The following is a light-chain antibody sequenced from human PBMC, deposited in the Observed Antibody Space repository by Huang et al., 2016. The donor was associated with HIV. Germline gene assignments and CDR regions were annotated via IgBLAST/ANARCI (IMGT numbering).Light chain of an antibody. Sequence: EIGLTQSPATLSLSPGERATLSCRASQSVSRYFAWFQQKPGQAPRLLIYDASKRATGIPARFSGSGSGTDFTLTISSLEPEDFAVYYCQQRSNWYTFGQGTQLEIK. CDR1: QSVSRY. CDR3: QQRSNWYT. J-gene: IGKJ2*01. CDR2: DAS. V-gene: IGKV3-11*01.